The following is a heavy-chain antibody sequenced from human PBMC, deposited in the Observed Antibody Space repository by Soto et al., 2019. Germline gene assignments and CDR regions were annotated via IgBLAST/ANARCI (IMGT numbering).Heavy chain of an antibody. Sequence: SETLSLTCTVSGASISGFYWSWIRKSAGKGLEWIGRIYATGTTDYNPSLRSRVMMSVDTSKKQFSLKLRSVTAADTAVYYCVRDGTKTLRDWFDPWGQGISVTVSS. CDR1: GASISGFY. J-gene: IGHJ5*02. CDR3: VRDGTKTLRDWFDP. CDR2: IYATGTT. V-gene: IGHV4-4*07. D-gene: IGHD1-1*01.